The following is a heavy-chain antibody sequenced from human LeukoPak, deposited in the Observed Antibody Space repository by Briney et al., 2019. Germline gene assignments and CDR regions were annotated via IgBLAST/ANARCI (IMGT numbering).Heavy chain of an antibody. CDR3: AREDYYDSGSFDP. CDR1: GYTFTGYY. Sequence: ASVKVSCEASGYTFTGYYMHWVRQATGQGLEWMGWMNPNSGNTAYAQKFQGRVTMTRNTSISTAYMELSSLRSEDTAVYYCAREDYYDSGSFDPWGQGTLVTVSS. D-gene: IGHD3-22*01. V-gene: IGHV1-8*02. CDR2: MNPNSGNT. J-gene: IGHJ5*02.